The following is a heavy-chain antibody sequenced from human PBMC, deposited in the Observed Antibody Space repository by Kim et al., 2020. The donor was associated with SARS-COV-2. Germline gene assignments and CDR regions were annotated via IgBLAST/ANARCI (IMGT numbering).Heavy chain of an antibody. D-gene: IGHD1-26*01. J-gene: IGHJ4*02. V-gene: IGHV3-30*18. CDR2: ISYEGNTK. CDR1: GFTFSDYG. Sequence: GGSLRLSCAVSGFTFSDYGMHWVRQAPGKGLEWVAVISYEGNTKHYADSVKGRFTISRDNSKNTLYLQMNSLRAEDTAVYYCVKDAHSAEDSRTRWLDYCGQGTLVTVSS. CDR3: VKDAHSAEDSRTRWLDY.